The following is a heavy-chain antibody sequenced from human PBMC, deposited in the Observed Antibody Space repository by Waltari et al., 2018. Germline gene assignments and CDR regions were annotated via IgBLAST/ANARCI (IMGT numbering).Heavy chain of an antibody. Sequence: VQLVESGGGVVQPGRSLRLSCAASGFTFSSYGMHWVRQAPGKGLEWVSAIGGSGDSTYYADSVKGRSTISRDNSKNTLYLQMNSLRAEDTAVYYCAKDWMYYYDSSGYYDYWGQGTLVTVSS. J-gene: IGHJ4*02. CDR1: GFTFSSYG. CDR2: IGGSGDST. CDR3: AKDWMYYYDSSGYYDY. D-gene: IGHD3-22*01. V-gene: IGHV3-23*04.